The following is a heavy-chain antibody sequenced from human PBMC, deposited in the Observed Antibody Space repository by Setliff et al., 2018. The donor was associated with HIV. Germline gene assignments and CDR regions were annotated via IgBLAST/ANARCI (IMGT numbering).Heavy chain of an antibody. CDR2: IYHSGST. CDR3: ARDGHDAFDI. CDR1: GDFFSSDYY. V-gene: IGHV4-38-2*02. Sequence: SETLSLTCTVSGDFFSSDYYWGWIRQPRGKGLEWIGNIYHSGSTYYNPSLKSRVTISVDTSKNQFSLKLSSVTAADTAVYYCARDGHDAFDIWGQGTMVTVSS. D-gene: IGHD5-12*01. J-gene: IGHJ3*02.